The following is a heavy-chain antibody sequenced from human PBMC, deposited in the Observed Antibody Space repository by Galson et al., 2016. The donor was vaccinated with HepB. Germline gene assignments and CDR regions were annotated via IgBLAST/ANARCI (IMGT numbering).Heavy chain of an antibody. CDR2: IYHTGTT. V-gene: IGHV4/OR15-8*02. D-gene: IGHD2-2*01. J-gene: IGHJ5*02. CDR3: ARASIIPGARMIFDP. CDR1: GASINSSNW. Sequence: SETLSLTCDVSGASINSSNWWTWVRQAPGKGLEWIGEIYHTGTTNNNPSLLSRFTMSIDTSRNQFSLNVTSVTAADTAVYYCARASIIPGARMIFDPWGQGTLVTVSS.